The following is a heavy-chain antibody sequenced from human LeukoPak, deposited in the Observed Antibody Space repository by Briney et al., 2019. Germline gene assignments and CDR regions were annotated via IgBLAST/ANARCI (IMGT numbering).Heavy chain of an antibody. D-gene: IGHD3-9*01. J-gene: IGHJ4*02. CDR2: ISYDGSNK. V-gene: IGHV3-30*04. CDR1: GFTFSSYA. Sequence: GGSLRLSCAASGFTFSSYAMHRVRQAPGKGLEWVAVISYDGSNKYYADSVKGRFTISRDNSKNTLYLQMNSLRAEDTAVYYCARPILTGYDDYWGQGTLVTVSS. CDR3: ARPILTGYDDY.